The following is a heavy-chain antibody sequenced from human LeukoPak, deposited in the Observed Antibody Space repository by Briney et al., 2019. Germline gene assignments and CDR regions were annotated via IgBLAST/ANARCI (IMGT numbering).Heavy chain of an antibody. J-gene: IGHJ4*02. D-gene: IGHD3-10*01. CDR3: AKSEVLLWSGELLPFDY. CDR2: ISGSGGST. Sequence: GGSLRLSCAASGFTFSSYGMSWVRQAPGKGLEWVSAISGSGGSTYYADSVKGRFTISRDNSKNTLYLQMNSLRAEDTAVYYCAKSEVLLWSGELLPFDYWGQGTLVTVSS. CDR1: GFTFSSYG. V-gene: IGHV3-23*01.